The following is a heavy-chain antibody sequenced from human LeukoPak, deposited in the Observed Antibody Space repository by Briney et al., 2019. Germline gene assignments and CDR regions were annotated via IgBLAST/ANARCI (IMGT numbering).Heavy chain of an antibody. D-gene: IGHD2-21*02. CDR3: AGGDTAWYYFEY. Sequence: GGSLRLSCAASGFKFSSYAMSWVRQSPGKGLEWVSSITFSGRGTYYADSVKGRFTISRDNSKNTLFLQMNSLRAEDTAIYYCAGGDTAWYYFEYWGQGALVTVSS. CDR1: GFKFSSYA. CDR2: ITFSGRGT. V-gene: IGHV3-23*01. J-gene: IGHJ4*02.